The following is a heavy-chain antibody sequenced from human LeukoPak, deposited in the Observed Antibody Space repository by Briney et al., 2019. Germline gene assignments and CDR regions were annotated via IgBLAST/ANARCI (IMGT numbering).Heavy chain of an antibody. D-gene: IGHD2-21*02. CDR2: ISGSGGST. Sequence: SGGSLRLSCAASGFTFSSYGMSWVRQAPGKGLEWVSAISGSGGSTYYADSVKGRFTISRDNSKNTLYLQMNSLRAEDTAVYYCAKESVVVTATLGWGQGTLVTVSS. J-gene: IGHJ4*02. V-gene: IGHV3-23*01. CDR1: GFTFSSYG. CDR3: AKESVVVTATLG.